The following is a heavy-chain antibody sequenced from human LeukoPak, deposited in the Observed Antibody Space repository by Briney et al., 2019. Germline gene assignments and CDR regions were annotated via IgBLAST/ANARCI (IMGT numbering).Heavy chain of an antibody. Sequence: ASVKVSCKASGYIFTNYYLHWVRQAPGQGLEWVGIINPGDASTSYAQKFQGRVTMTRDTSTSTVYMGLSSLRSEDTAMYYCARVHCSGGSCYGDVFDYWGQGTLVTVSS. V-gene: IGHV1-46*01. CDR1: GYIFTNYY. CDR2: INPGDAST. CDR3: ARVHCSGGSCYGDVFDY. J-gene: IGHJ4*02. D-gene: IGHD2-15*01.